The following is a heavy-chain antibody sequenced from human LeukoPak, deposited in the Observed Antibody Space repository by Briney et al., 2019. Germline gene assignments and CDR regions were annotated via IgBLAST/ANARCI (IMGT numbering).Heavy chain of an antibody. Sequence: PSETLSLTCTVSGGSISISSYYWGWIRQPPGEGLEWSGSIYYSGSTYYNPSLKSRVTISVDTSKNQFSLKLSPVTAADTAVYYCAGRPITMVRGVITLGNWFDPWGQGTLVTVSS. CDR2: IYYSGST. CDR1: GGSISISSYY. J-gene: IGHJ5*02. CDR3: AGRPITMVRGVITLGNWFDP. V-gene: IGHV4-39*07. D-gene: IGHD3-10*01.